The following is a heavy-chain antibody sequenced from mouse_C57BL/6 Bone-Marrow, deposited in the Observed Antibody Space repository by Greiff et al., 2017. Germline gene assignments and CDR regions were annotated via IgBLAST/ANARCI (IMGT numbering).Heavy chain of an antibody. CDR2: INPNNGGT. D-gene: IGHD2-4*01. V-gene: IGHV1-26*01. CDR1: GYTFTDYY. CDR3: ARSDDYDGFDD. Sequence: VQLQQSGPELVKPGASVKISCKASGYTFTDYYMNWVKQSHGKSLEWIGDINPNNGGTSYNQKFKGKATLTVDKSSSTAYMELRSLTSEDSAVYYCARSDDYDGFDDWGQGTTLTVSS. J-gene: IGHJ2*01.